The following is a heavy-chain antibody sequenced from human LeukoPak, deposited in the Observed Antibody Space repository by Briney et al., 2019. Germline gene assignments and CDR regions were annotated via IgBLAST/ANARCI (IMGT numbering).Heavy chain of an antibody. V-gene: IGHV1-2*02. Sequence: ASVKVSWKASGYTFTGYYMHWVRQAPGQGLELIGWILPNSGCTNYAQVFQGRVTMTRDTALSPAFTEVGRLGCHGTAVYYRSSSSPPVDDAFDIWGQGTMVTVSS. CDR2: ILPNSGCT. CDR3: SSSSPPVDDAFDI. D-gene: IGHD6-6*01. CDR1: GYTFTGYY. J-gene: IGHJ3*02.